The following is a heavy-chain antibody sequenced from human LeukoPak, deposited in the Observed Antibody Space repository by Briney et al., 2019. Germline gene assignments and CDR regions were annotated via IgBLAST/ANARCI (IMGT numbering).Heavy chain of an antibody. J-gene: IGHJ4*02. CDR3: ARAEGYYDSSGYYHFDY. D-gene: IGHD3-22*01. V-gene: IGHV1-8*01. CDR1: GYTFTSYD. CDR2: MNPNSGTT. Sequence: ASVKVSCKASGYTFTSYDINWVRQATGQGLEWMGWMNPNSGTTGYAQKFQGRVTMTRNTSISTAYMELSSLRSEDTAVYYCARAEGYYDSSGYYHFDYWGQGTLVTVSS.